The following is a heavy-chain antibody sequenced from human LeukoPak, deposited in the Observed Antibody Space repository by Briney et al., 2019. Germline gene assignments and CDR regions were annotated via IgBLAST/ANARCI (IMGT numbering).Heavy chain of an antibody. J-gene: IGHJ4*02. D-gene: IGHD6-6*01. CDR2: ISNSGGST. Sequence: GGSLRLSCAASGFTFSSYAMSWVRQAPGKGLEWVSAISNSGGSTYYADSVKGRFTISRDNSKSTLSLQMNSLRAEDTAVYYCAKGRYSGSSVYYFDYWGQGTLVTVSS. V-gene: IGHV3-23*01. CDR3: AKGRYSGSSVYYFDY. CDR1: GFTFSSYA.